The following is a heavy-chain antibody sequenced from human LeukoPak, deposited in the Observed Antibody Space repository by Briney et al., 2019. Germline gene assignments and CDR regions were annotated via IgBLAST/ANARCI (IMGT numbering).Heavy chain of an antibody. J-gene: IGHJ4*02. D-gene: IGHD3-22*01. CDR3: ARSHPDYYDSSGYFY. V-gene: IGHV1-69*04. CDR2: IIPILGIA. Sequence: ASVKVACKASGGTFSSYAISWVRQPPGQGLEWMGRIIPILGIANYAQKFQGRVTITADKSTSTAYMELSSLRSEDTAVYYCARSHPDYYDSSGYFYWGQGTLVTVSS. CDR1: GGTFSSYA.